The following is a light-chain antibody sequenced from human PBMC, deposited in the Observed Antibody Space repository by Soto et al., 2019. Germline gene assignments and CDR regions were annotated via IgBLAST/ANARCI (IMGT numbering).Light chain of an antibody. V-gene: IGKV1-27*01. J-gene: IGKJ3*01. CDR3: QKYGSAPFT. CDR2: AAS. CDR1: QGIRTY. Sequence: DIQMTQSPSSLYASVGDRVTITCRARQGIRTYLAWYQQKPGKVPKLLISAASTLRSGVPSRFSGSGSGTDFTLTVSSLQPEEVATYYCQKYGSAPFTFGRGTRVSIK.